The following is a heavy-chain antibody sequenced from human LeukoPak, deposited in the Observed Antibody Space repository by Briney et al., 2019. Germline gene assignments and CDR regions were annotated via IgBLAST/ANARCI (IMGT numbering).Heavy chain of an antibody. CDR2: IYYSGST. D-gene: IGHD6-13*01. Sequence: SETLSLTCTVSGGSISSYYWSWIRQPPGKGLEWIGYIYYSGSTNYNPSLKSRVTISVDTSKNQFSLKLSSVTAADTAVYYCARVKRRPRYSRTPGGVDYWGQGTLVTVSS. CDR3: ARVKRRPRYSRTPGGVDY. V-gene: IGHV4-59*01. CDR1: GGSISSYY. J-gene: IGHJ4*02.